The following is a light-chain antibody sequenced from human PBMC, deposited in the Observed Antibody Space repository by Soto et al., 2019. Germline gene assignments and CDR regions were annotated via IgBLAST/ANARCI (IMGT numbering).Light chain of an antibody. CDR2: AAS. CDR3: QQSYSTPWT. Sequence: DIQMTQSPSSLSVSVGDRVTITCRASQSISSYLNWYQQKPGKARKLLIYAASSLQSGVPSRFSGSGSGTDFTLTISSLQPEDFANYYCQQSYSTPWTFGQGTKVEIK. V-gene: IGKV1-39*01. CDR1: QSISSY. J-gene: IGKJ1*01.